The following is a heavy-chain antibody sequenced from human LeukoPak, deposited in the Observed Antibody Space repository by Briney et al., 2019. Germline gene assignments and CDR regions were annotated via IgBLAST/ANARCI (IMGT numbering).Heavy chain of an antibody. CDR1: GGSISSYY. CDR3: ARGIAVAGPFDY. D-gene: IGHD6-19*01. V-gene: IGHV4-59*01. Sequence: MASETLSLTCTVSGGSISSYYWSWIRQPPGKGLEWIGYIYYSGSTNYNPSLKSRVTISVDMSKNQFSLKLSSVTAADTAVYYCARGIAVAGPFDYWGQGTLVTVSS. J-gene: IGHJ4*02. CDR2: IYYSGST.